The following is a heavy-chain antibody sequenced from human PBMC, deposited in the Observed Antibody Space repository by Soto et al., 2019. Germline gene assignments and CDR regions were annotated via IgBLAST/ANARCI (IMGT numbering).Heavy chain of an antibody. V-gene: IGHV3-30-3*01. D-gene: IGHD2-2*01. Sequence: LRLSSASSGFTFRSYAMHWVRQAPGKGLEWRAGISYDGSNKYYADCVKGRFTICRDHSKNTLYLLMNSLRAEDTAGCSCAREVPAALNFDYWGQGTLVTVGS. CDR3: AREVPAALNFDY. J-gene: IGHJ4*02. CDR2: ISYDGSNK. CDR1: GFTFRSYA.